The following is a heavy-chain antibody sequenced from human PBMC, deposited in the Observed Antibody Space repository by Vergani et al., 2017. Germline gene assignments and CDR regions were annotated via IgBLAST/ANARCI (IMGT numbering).Heavy chain of an antibody. CDR1: GGTFSSYA. J-gene: IGHJ6*02. CDR3: ASNNISVATIYYYYYGMDV. D-gene: IGHD5-12*01. V-gene: IGHV1-69*12. Sequence: QVQLVQSGAEVKKPGSSVKVSCKASGGTFSSYAISWVRQAPGQGLEWMGGIIPIFGTANYAQKFQGRVTITADESTSTAYMELSSLRSEDTAVYYCASNNISVATIYYYYYGMDVWGQGTTVTVSS. CDR2: IIPIFGTA.